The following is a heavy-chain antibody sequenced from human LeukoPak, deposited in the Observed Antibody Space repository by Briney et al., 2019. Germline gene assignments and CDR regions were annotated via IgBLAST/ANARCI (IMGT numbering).Heavy chain of an antibody. Sequence: GGSMRLSCAASGNSWMHWVRQAPGKGLVWVSYINRNGSWTSYADSVKGRFTISRDNAKNSLYLQMNSLKAEDTAVYYCARDRTQGYGYDYWGQGTLVTVSS. V-gene: IGHV3-74*01. CDR2: INRNGSWT. D-gene: IGHD5-18*01. J-gene: IGHJ4*02. CDR1: GNSW. CDR3: ARDRTQGYGYDY.